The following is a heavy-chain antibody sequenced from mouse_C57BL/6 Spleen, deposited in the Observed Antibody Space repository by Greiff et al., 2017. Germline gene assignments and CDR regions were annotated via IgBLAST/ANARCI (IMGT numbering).Heavy chain of an antibody. Sequence: EVQLQQSGPELVKPGASVKISCKASGYSFTGYYMNWVKQSPEKSLEWIGEINPSTGGTTYNQKFKAKATLTVDKSSSTAYMQLKSLTSEDSAVYYCARGGYYYCSSLYWYFDVWGTGTTVTVSS. J-gene: IGHJ1*03. CDR3: ARGGYYYCSSLYWYFDV. D-gene: IGHD1-1*01. CDR2: INPSTGGT. V-gene: IGHV1-42*01. CDR1: GYSFTGYY.